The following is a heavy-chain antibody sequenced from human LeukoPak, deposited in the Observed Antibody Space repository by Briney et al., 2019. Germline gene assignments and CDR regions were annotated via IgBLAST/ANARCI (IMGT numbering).Heavy chain of an antibody. CDR1: GFTFSSYA. V-gene: IGHV3-23*01. CDR3: AKDTTLAAVGSLHH. CDR2: IGGSGRST. D-gene: IGHD2/OR15-2a*01. J-gene: IGHJ1*01. Sequence: PGGSLRLSCAASGFTFSSYAMSWVRQAPEKGLEWVSTIGGSGRSTYYADSVRGRFTISRDNSKNTLYLQMSSLRAEDSAVYYCAKDTTLAAVGSLHHWGQGTLVTVSS.